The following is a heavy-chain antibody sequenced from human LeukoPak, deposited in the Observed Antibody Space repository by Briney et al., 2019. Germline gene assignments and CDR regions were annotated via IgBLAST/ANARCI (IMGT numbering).Heavy chain of an antibody. CDR3: ARVAESGSYLYYYYYYYMDV. J-gene: IGHJ6*03. D-gene: IGHD1-26*01. V-gene: IGHV3-48*01. CDR1: GFIFSSSG. Sequence: GGSLRLSCAASGFIFSSSGMNWVRQAPGKGLEWVSYISSSSSTIYYADSVKGRFTISRDNAKNSLYLQMNSLRAEDTAVYYCARVAESGSYLYYYYYYYMDVWGKGTTVTVSS. CDR2: ISSSSSTI.